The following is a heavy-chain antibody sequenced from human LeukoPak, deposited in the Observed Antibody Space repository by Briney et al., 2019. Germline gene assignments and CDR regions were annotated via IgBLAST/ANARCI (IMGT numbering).Heavy chain of an antibody. CDR2: IIPNGGST. Sequence: AAAKVSSKASGDTFTSYYIRSVRQPPPGGLEWRVIIIPNGGSTSYTQTLQSRVTITRDTSTSTFYMKLSTLRAEDTAVYYCASIFPVGQQLGEGVPTWGAFDIGGQETRATVSS. V-gene: IGHV1-46*01. CDR1: GDTFTSYY. D-gene: IGHD6-13*01. CDR3: ASIFPVGQQLGEGVPTWGAFDI. J-gene: IGHJ3*02.